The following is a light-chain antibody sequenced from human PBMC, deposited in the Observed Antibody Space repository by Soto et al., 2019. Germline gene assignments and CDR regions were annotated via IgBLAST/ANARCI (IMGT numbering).Light chain of an antibody. CDR1: RRDVGGYNY. V-gene: IGLV2-8*01. CDR3: SSYAGSNNFKV. CDR2: EVS. Sequence: QSALTQPPSASGSPGQSVTISCTGTRRDVGGYNYVSWYQQHPGKAPKLMIYEVSKRPSGVPDRFSGSKSGNTASLTVSGLQAEDEADYYCSSYAGSNNFKVFGTGTKLTVL. J-gene: IGLJ1*01.